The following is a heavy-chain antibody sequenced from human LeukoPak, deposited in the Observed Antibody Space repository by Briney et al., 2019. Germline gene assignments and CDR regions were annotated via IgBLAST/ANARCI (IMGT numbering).Heavy chain of an antibody. CDR3: ARGLDCRSTSCYLDN. CDR2: IKQDGSEK. Sequence: PGGSLRLYCAASGFTFTKHWMTWVCEAPGKGLELVSNIKQDGSEKFYVDSVKGRFTISRDNAKNSLDLQINSLGAEDTAVYYCARGLDCRSTSCYLDNWGQGTLVTVSS. D-gene: IGHD2-2*01. J-gene: IGHJ4*02. V-gene: IGHV3-7*01. CDR1: GFTFTKHW.